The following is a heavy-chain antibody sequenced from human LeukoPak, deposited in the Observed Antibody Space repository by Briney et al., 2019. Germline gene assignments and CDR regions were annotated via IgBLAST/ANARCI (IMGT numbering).Heavy chain of an antibody. Sequence: PGGSLRLSCAASGFTFSITAMTWVRQTPGKGLEWFSYISDSGGTMYYADSVEGRFTISRDNAKNSLYLHMNSLRVEDTAVYYCARGYGSSWFYSWGQGTLVTVSS. CDR1: GFTFSITA. CDR2: ISDSGGTM. D-gene: IGHD6-13*01. J-gene: IGHJ5*01. V-gene: IGHV3-48*04. CDR3: ARGYGSSWFYS.